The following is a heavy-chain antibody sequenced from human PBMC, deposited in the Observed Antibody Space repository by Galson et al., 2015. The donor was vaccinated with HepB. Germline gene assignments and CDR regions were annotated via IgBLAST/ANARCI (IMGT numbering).Heavy chain of an antibody. J-gene: IGHJ6*02. CDR2: ISSSSSYI. CDR3: ALRGSRITMNRSYYGMDV. Sequence: SLRLSCAASGFTFSSYSMNWVRQAPGKGLEWVSSISSSSSYIYYADSVKGRFTISRDNAKNSLYLQMNSLRAEDTAVYYCALRGSRITMNRSYYGMDVWGQGTTVTVSS. D-gene: IGHD3-22*01. V-gene: IGHV3-21*01. CDR1: GFTFSSYS.